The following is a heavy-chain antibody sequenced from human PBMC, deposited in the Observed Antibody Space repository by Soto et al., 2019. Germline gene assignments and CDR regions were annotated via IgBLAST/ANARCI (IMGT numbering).Heavy chain of an antibody. CDR2: ISFNGDVT. CDR1: GFSFSAYY. J-gene: IGHJ6*02. D-gene: IGHD2-8*01. Sequence: PGGSLRLSCAASGFSFSAYYMSWIRQAPGKGLEWVSYISFNGDVTRYSDSVEGRFTVSRDNAKKSLYLQMNSLRVEDTAVYYCAREYGHPGHNYAMDVWGQGTTVTVSS. CDR3: AREYGHPGHNYAMDV. V-gene: IGHV3-11*01.